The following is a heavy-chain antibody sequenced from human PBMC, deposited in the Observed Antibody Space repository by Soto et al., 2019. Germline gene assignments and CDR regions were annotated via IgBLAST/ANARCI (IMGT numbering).Heavy chain of an antibody. V-gene: IGHV4-39*01. CDR3: ASRPVRGKFAP. Sequence: SETLSLTCTVSGGSITSSTYYWTWIRQPPGKGLEWIGSIYYTGSTYYNPSLKSRVTISVDTSKNQFSLKLSSVTAADTAVYYYASRPVRGKFAPWGQGTLVTVSS. D-gene: IGHD6-6*01. J-gene: IGHJ5*02. CDR2: IYYTGST. CDR1: GGSITSSTYY.